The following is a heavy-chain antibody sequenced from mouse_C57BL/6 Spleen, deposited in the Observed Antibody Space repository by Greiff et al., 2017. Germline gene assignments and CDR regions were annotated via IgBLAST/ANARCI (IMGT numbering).Heavy chain of an antibody. V-gene: IGHV1-85*01. CDR2: IYPRDGST. CDR3: ARSGYDYNEAY. J-gene: IGHJ3*01. CDR1: GYTFTSYD. D-gene: IGHD2-4*01. Sequence: VQLQQSGPELVKPGASVKLSCKASGYTFTSYDINWVKQRPGQGLEWIGWIYPRDGSTKYNEKFKGKATLTVDTSSSTAYMGLHSLTSEDSAVYFCARSGYDYNEAYWGQGTLVTVSA.